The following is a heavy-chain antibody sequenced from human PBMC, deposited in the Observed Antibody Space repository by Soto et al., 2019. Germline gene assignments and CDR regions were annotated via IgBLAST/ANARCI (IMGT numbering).Heavy chain of an antibody. Sequence: QVQLVQSGAEVKKPGSSVKVSCKTSGVSFNNNGIGWVRQAPGHGLEWMGGVSPPFRTSNYARKLQGRISITADASTGTVNMQLSSLTSEDTAQYYCARVLSYGSGSDSPYGMDVWGQGTTVTVSS. J-gene: IGHJ6*02. V-gene: IGHV1-69*01. CDR1: GVSFNNNG. D-gene: IGHD3-10*01. CDR2: VSPPFRTS. CDR3: ARVLSYGSGSDSPYGMDV.